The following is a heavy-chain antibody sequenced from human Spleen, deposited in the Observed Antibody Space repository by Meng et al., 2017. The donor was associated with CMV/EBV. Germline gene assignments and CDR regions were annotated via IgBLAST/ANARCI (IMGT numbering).Heavy chain of an antibody. J-gene: IGHJ6*02. CDR2: ISSSSSYI. CDR1: GFTFSSYS. Sequence: GESLKISCAASGFTFSSYSMNWVRQAPGKGLEWVSSISSSSSYIYYADSVKGRFTISRDNAKNSLYLQMNSLRAEDTAVYYCARVPIQTNLYYYYGMDVWGQGTTVTVSS. V-gene: IGHV3-21*01. CDR3: ARVPIQTNLYYYYGMDV. D-gene: IGHD5-18*01.